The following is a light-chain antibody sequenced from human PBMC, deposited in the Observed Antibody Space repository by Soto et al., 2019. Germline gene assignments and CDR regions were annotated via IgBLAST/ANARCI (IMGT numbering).Light chain of an antibody. Sequence: DIQMTQSPSTLSASVGDRVTITCRASQSISSWLAWYQQKPGKAPKLLIYKASSVESGVPSRFGGSGSGTECTITNSSLQPDDFATYYCQQYNSYLWTFGQGTKVEIK. CDR2: KAS. V-gene: IGKV1-5*03. CDR3: QQYNSYLWT. CDR1: QSISSW. J-gene: IGKJ1*01.